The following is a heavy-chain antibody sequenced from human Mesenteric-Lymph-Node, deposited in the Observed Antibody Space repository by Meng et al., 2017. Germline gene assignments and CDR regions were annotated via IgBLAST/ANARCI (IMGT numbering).Heavy chain of an antibody. J-gene: IGHJ4*02. CDR3: TRDLNPSGSYYRGDY. CDR2: IRSNAYSGTT. D-gene: IGHD3-10*01. CDR1: GFTFRDYA. Sequence: GESLKISCTASGFTFRDYALSWVRQAPGKGLEWVGLIRSNAYSGTTEYAASVKGRFTISRDDSNSLVYLQMNSLTTEDTAVYYCTRDLNPSGSYYRGDYWGQGTLVTVSS. V-gene: IGHV3-49*04.